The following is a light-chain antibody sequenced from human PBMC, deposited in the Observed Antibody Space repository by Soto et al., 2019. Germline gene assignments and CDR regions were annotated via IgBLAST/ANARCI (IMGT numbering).Light chain of an antibody. CDR2: KTS. J-gene: IGKJ4*01. CDR3: QQYDSWPRT. CDR1: QSVGTN. Sequence: EVVMTQSPATVSVSLGERTSLSCRASQSVGTNLGWYQHKPGQAPRLLISKTSIRATGVPARFSGSGSGTEFTLTISSLQSEDVAVYYCQQYDSWPRTFGGGTKVDIK. V-gene: IGKV3-15*01.